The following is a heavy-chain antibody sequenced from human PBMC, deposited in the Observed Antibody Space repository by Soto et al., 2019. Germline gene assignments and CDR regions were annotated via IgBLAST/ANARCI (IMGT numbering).Heavy chain of an antibody. CDR2: ISSGSGNI. V-gene: IGHV3-48*04. D-gene: IGHD3-10*01. J-gene: IGHJ5*02. CDR3: ARTYGTGSLNWFDP. CDR1: GFIFSSYD. Sequence: EVQLVESGGGLVQPGGSLRLSCAASGFIFSSYDMNWVRQAPGKGLEWVSYISSGSGNILYADSVKGRFTISRDNAKNSLYLQMNSLRGEDTAVYYCARTYGTGSLNWFDPWGQGTLVTVSP.